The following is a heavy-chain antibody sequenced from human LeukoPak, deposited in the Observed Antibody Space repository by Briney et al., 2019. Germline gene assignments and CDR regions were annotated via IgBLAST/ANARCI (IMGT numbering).Heavy chain of an antibody. J-gene: IGHJ4*02. V-gene: IGHV3-30*02. CDR2: IRFDGSNK. D-gene: IGHD2-21*01. CDR1: GFTFSNYG. Sequence: GGSLRLSCAAFGFTFSNYGMHWVRQAPGKGLEWVAFIRFDGSNKYYADSVKGRFTISRDNSKNTLYLQMNSPRAEDTAVYYCAKDPSLFETLDYWGQGTLVTVSS. CDR3: AKDPSLFETLDY.